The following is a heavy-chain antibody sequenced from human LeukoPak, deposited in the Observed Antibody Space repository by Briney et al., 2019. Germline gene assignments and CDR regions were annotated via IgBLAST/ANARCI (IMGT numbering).Heavy chain of an antibody. Sequence: GASVTVSCKASGYTFTSYDINWVRQATGQGLEWMGWMNPNSGNTGYAQKFQGRGTMTRNTAISTAYMQLSSLRSEDTAVYYCASQKTFGELFDWFDPWGQGTLVTVSS. D-gene: IGHD3-10*01. CDR1: GYTFTSYD. J-gene: IGHJ5*02. CDR3: ASQKTFGELFDWFDP. CDR2: MNPNSGNT. V-gene: IGHV1-8*01.